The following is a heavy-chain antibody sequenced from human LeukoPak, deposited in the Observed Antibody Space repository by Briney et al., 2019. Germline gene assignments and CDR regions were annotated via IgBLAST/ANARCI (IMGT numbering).Heavy chain of an antibody. CDR3: ARLDYYDTKYYFDY. CDR2: IYYSGTT. Sequence: GSLRLSCAASGFTFSSYSMNWVRQAPGKGLEWIGSIYYSGTTYYNPSLRSRVTISIDTSKNQFSLKLRSVTAADTALYYCARLDYYDTKYYFDYWGQGTLVTVSS. CDR1: GFTFSSYSMN. D-gene: IGHD3-22*01. J-gene: IGHJ4*02. V-gene: IGHV4-59*05.